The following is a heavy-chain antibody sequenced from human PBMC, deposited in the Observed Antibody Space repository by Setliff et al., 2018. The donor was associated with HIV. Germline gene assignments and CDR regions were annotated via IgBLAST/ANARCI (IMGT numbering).Heavy chain of an antibody. CDR2: VSNGGDT. D-gene: IGHD3-3*01. V-gene: IGHV4-59*01. J-gene: IGHJ4*02. CDR3: ARATYTTLFGVLMGGGLQY. Sequence: PSETLSLTCTVSGGSMSTYYWSWIRQPPGKGLEWIGSVSNGGDTNYNPSLKSRVSLSLDTSKTQFSLKMTSVTAADTAVYYCARATYTTLFGVLMGGGLQYWGPGTLVTVSS. CDR1: GGSMSTYY.